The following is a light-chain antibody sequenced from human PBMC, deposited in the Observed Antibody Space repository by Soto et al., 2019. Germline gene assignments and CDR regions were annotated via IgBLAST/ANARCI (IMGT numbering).Light chain of an antibody. CDR3: QQYSNSCT. CDR2: GAS. Sequence: DIVLTQSPGTLSLSPGERATLSCRASQSVSNNYLAWYQQQPSQPPRLLINGASNRGSVIPEWCSGRGARTDFTLTISILEHEDLADYYCQQYSNSCTFGQGTKVDIK. V-gene: IGKV3-20*01. CDR1: QSVSNNY. J-gene: IGKJ1*01.